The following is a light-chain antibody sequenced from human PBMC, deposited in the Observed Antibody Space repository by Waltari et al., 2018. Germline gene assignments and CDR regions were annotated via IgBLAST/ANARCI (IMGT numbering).Light chain of an antibody. CDR2: YAS. CDR1: KIVSRS. CDR3: QKYVSLPAT. J-gene: IGKJ1*01. Sequence: IVLTQSPGPVSLSPGERATLSCRASKIVSRSLAWYQQNPGQAPMLLIYYASTRATGIPDRFSGSGSGTDFSLTISRLEPEDFAVYYCQKYVSLPATFGQGTKVEIK. V-gene: IGKV3-20*01.